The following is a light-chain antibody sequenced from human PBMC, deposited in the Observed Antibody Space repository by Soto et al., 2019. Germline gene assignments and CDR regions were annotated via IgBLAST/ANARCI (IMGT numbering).Light chain of an antibody. J-gene: IGKJ2*01. V-gene: IGKV2-30*01. CDR2: KVS. CDR3: MQATHWPPYT. CDR1: QGLVYSDGNTY. Sequence: EVVMTQSPRNLPVTLGQPASISCWSSQGLVYSDGNTYLNWFQQRPGHSPRRLLYKVSFRDSGVPDRFSGSGSGTAFTLTISRVEAADVGIYYCMQATHWPPYTFGQGNKVDIK.